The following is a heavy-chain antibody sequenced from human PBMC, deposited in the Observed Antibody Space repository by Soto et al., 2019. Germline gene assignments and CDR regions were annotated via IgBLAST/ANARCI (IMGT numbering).Heavy chain of an antibody. CDR2: ISGSGGST. J-gene: IGHJ6*02. D-gene: IGHD6-6*01. Sequence: GGSLRLSCAASGFTFSSYAMSWVRQAPGKGLEWVSAISGSGGSTYYADSVKGRFTISRDNSKNTLYLQMNSLRAEDTAVYYCAKTTYSSSPQYYYYGMDVWGQGTTVTVSS. CDR1: GFTFSSYA. CDR3: AKTTYSSSPQYYYYGMDV. V-gene: IGHV3-23*01.